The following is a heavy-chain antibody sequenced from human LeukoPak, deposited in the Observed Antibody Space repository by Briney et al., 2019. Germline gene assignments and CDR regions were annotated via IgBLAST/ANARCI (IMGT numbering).Heavy chain of an antibody. CDR3: ARDGAHDAFDI. J-gene: IGHJ3*02. D-gene: IGHD4/OR15-4a*01. Sequence: GGSLRLSCAASGFTVSSNYMSWVRQAPGKGLEWVSVIYSGGSTYYADSVKDRFTISRDNSKNTLYLQMNSLRAEDTAVYYCARDGAHDAFDIWGQGTMVTVSS. CDR2: IYSGGST. V-gene: IGHV3-53*01. CDR1: GFTVSSNY.